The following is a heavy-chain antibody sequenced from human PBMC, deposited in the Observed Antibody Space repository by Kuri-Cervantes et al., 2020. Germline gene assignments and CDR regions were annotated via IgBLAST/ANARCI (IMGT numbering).Heavy chain of an antibody. CDR1: GFTFSSYW. CDR3: RYTIAAAGPVFDY. CDR2: IRSKANSYAT. J-gene: IGHJ4*02. D-gene: IGHD6-13*01. V-gene: IGHV3-73*01. Sequence: GGSLRLSCAASGFTFSSYWMSWVRQASGKGLEWVGRIRSKANSYATAYAASVKGRFTISRDDSKNTAYLQMNSLKTEDTAVYYCRYTIAAAGPVFDYWGQGTLVTVSS.